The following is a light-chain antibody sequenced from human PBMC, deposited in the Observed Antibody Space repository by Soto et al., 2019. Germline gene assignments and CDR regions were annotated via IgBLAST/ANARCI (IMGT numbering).Light chain of an antibody. CDR2: DAS. CDR1: QSVLYSSKNRNH. Sequence: DIVMTQSPDSLALSLGYRSTINCNSSQSVLYSSKNRNHLAWYQQKPGKAPKLLVYDASTLQSGVATRFSGSGSGTEFTLIISGLQPEDSATYYCQQYTNTNNPWMFGQGTKVDIK. CDR3: QQYTNTNNPWM. J-gene: IGKJ1*01. V-gene: IGKV4-1*01.